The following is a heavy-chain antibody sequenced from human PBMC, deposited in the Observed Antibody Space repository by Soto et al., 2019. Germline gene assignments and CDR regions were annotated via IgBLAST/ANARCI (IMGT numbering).Heavy chain of an antibody. CDR1: GGTFSSYA. Sequence: QVKLVQSGAEVKKPGSSVKVSCKASGGTFSSYAISWVRQAPGQGLEWMGGIIPIFGTANYAQKFQGRVTITADESTSTAYMERSSRRSEDTAVYYCASGSSSGRLGLTFDYWGQGTLVTVSS. D-gene: IGHD6-6*01. V-gene: IGHV1-69*01. J-gene: IGHJ4*02. CDR3: ASGSSSGRLGLTFDY. CDR2: IIPIFGTA.